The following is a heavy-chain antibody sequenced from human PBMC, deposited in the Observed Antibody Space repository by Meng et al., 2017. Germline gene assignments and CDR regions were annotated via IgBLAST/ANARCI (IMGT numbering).Heavy chain of an antibody. D-gene: IGHD4-17*01. CDR3: ARGIRYGDYVLHWYFDL. CDR1: GGSINSSNW. Sequence: SETLSLTCAVSGGSINSSNWWSWVRQPPGKGLEWIGEIYHSGSTNYNPSLKSRVTISVDKSKNQFSLKLSSVTAADTAVYYCARGIRYGDYVLHWYFDLWGRGTLVTVSS. V-gene: IGHV4-4*02. J-gene: IGHJ2*01. CDR2: IYHSGST.